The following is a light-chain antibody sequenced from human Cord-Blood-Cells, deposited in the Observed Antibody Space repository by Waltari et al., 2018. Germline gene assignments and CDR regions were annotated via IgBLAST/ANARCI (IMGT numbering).Light chain of an antibody. CDR3: QQYGSSPKLT. CDR1: QSVSSSY. V-gene: IGKV3-20*01. Sequence: EIVLTQSPGTLSLSPGERASQSVSSSYLAWYQQKPGQAPRLLIYCASSRATGIPDRFSGSGSGTDFTLTISRLEPEDFAVYYCQQYGSSPKLTFGGGTKVEIK. CDR2: CAS. J-gene: IGKJ4*01.